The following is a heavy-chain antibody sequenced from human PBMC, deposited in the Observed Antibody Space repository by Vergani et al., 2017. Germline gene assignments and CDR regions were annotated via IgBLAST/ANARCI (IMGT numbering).Heavy chain of an antibody. CDR2: FYPGDSDT. D-gene: IGHD2-2*01. CDR1: GYSFTSYW. J-gene: IGHJ4*02. Sequence: EVQLVQSGAEVKKPGESLKISCKGSGYSFTSYWIGWVRQMPGKGLEWMGIFYPGDSDTRYSPSFQVQVTISADKSISTAYMELSSLGSEDTAVYYCARSLFPSVVVPAAMEGWGQGTLVTVSS. V-gene: IGHV5-51*01. CDR3: ARSLFPSVVVPAAMEG.